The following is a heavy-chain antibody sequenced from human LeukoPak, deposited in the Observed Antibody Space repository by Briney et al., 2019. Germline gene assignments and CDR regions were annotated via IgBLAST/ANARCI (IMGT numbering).Heavy chain of an antibody. V-gene: IGHV4-39*01. CDR2: IYYSGST. J-gene: IGHJ4*02. D-gene: IGHD2-2*01. Sequence: SETLSLTCTVSGASISSSSYTWGCIRQPPGKGLEWIGSIYYSGSTYYNPSLKSRVTISLGTCKNQFSLKLSSVTAADTAVHYFTRVGVGVPYYFDYWGQGTLVTVSS. CDR3: TRVGVGVPYYFDY. CDR1: GASISSSSYT.